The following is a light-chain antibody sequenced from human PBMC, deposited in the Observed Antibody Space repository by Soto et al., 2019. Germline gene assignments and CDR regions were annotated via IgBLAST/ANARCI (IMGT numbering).Light chain of an antibody. Sequence: DIEMTQSPSTLSASVGDRVTITCRASQSISSWLAWYQQKPGKAPKLLIYDASNLDSGVPSRFSGSGSGTEFSLTISSLQPDDFATYYCQQYKSYWTFGQGTK. V-gene: IGKV1-5*01. CDR3: QQYKSYWT. CDR1: QSISSW. J-gene: IGKJ1*01. CDR2: DAS.